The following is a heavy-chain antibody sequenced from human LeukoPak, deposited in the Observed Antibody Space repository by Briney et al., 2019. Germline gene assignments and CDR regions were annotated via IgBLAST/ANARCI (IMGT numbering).Heavy chain of an antibody. J-gene: IGHJ3*02. V-gene: IGHV5-51*01. CDR1: GYSFTSYW. Sequence: GESLQISCKGSGYSFTSYWIGWVRQMPGKGLEWMGIIYPGDSDTRYSPSFQGQVTISADRSTTTAYLQWSSLKDSDTAMYYCARTASRSLQDASDIWGQGTMVTVSS. CDR2: IYPGDSDT. CDR3: ARTASRSLQDASDI. D-gene: IGHD5-18*01.